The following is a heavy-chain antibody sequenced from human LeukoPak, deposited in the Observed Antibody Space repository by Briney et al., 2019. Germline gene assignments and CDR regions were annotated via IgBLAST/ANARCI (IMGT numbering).Heavy chain of an antibody. J-gene: IGHJ3*02. V-gene: IGHV4-59*01. CDR3: ASYDILTGYRFDI. CDR2: IYYSGST. CDR1: GGSISSYY. Sequence: PSQTLSLTCTVSGGSISSYYWSWIRQPPGKGLEWIGYIYYSGSTNYNPSLKSRVTISVDTSKNQFSLKLSSVTAADTAVYYCASYDILTGYRFDIWGQGTMVTVSS. D-gene: IGHD3-9*01.